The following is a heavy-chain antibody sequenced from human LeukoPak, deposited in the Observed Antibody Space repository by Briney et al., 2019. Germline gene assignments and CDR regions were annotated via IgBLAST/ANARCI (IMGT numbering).Heavy chain of an antibody. Sequence: ASVKVSCKASGYTFTSYDINWVRQVTGQGLEWMGWMNPKSGNTGYAQKFQGRVTITSNTSISTAYMEVSSLRNEDTAVYYCARRAVDNSYYYYMDVWGKGTTVTVSS. V-gene: IGHV1-8*03. J-gene: IGHJ6*03. CDR3: ARRAVDNSYYYYMDV. CDR1: GYTFTSYD. CDR2: MNPKSGNT. D-gene: IGHD6-19*01.